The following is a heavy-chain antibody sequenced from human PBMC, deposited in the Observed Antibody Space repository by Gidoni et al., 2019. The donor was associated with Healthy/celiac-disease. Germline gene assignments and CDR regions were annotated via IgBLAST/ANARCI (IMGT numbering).Heavy chain of an antibody. Sequence: EVQLVESGGGLVQPGGSLRRSCAASGFTFSSYDMHWVRQATGKGLELFSSIGTAGDTYYPGSVTGRFTISRENAKNSLYLQMNSLRAGDTAVYYCARGAAVWEPHNWFDPWGQGTLVTVSS. D-gene: IGHD1-26*01. J-gene: IGHJ5*02. V-gene: IGHV3-13*01. CDR2: IGTAGDT. CDR1: GFTFSSYD. CDR3: ARGAAVWEPHNWFDP.